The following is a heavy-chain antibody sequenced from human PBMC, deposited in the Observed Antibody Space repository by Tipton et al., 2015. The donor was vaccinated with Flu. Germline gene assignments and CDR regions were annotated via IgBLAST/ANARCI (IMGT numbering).Heavy chain of an antibody. CDR2: MYIHGTT. Sequence: TLSLTCTVSGASISSYYWSWIRHPAGKGLEWIGRMYIHGTTDYNPSLKSRVTMSVDTSKNQFSLRLSSVTAADTAVYYCAKIEGSFEMGSCVGSGCLIDFWGQGILVSVSS. V-gene: IGHV4-4*07. CDR1: GASISSYY. D-gene: IGHD2-21*01. CDR3: AKIEGSFEMGSCVGSGCLIDF. J-gene: IGHJ4*02.